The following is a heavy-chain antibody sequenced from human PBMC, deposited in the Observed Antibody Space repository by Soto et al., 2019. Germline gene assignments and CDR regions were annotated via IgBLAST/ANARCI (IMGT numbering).Heavy chain of an antibody. V-gene: IGHV1-3*01. CDR1: GYTFTSYA. D-gene: IGHD1-26*01. J-gene: IGHJ4*02. CDR2: INAGNGNT. Sequence: ASVKVSCKASGYTFTSYAMHWVRQAPGQRLEWMGWINAGNGNTKYSQKFQGRVAITRDTSASTAYMELSSLRSEDTAVYYCARDPVVGATGIDYWGQGTLVTVSS. CDR3: ARDPVVGATGIDY.